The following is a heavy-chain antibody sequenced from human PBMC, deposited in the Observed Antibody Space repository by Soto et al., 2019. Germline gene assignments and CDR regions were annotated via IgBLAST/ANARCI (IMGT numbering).Heavy chain of an antibody. CDR1: GFTFSSYS. V-gene: IGHV3-48*02. J-gene: IGHJ4*02. D-gene: IGHD6-19*01. Sequence: EVQLVESGGGLVQPGGSLRLSCAASGFTFSSYSMNWVRQAPGKGLEWISYISSSGNTVYYADCIKGRFTIASDNDRYSRCVQMSSLRDADRAVYYCARDLRSGWYERYFDSWGEGTLITVST. CDR3: ARDLRSGWYERYFDS. CDR2: ISSSGNTV.